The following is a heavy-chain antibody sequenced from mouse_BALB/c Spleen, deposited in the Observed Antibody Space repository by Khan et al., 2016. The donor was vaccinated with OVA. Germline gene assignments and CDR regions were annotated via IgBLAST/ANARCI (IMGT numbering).Heavy chain of an antibody. D-gene: IGHD1-1*02. J-gene: IGHJ3*01. V-gene: IGHV5-4*02. Sequence: EVELVESGGGLVKPGGSLKLSCAASGFTFSDYYMYWVRQTPEKRLEWVATISAGGSYTYYPDSVKGRFTISRDNAKNNLYLQMSSLKSEDTAMYYCARAGYGGFAYWGQGTLVTVSA. CDR1: GFTFSDYY. CDR2: ISAGGSYT. CDR3: ARAGYGGFAY.